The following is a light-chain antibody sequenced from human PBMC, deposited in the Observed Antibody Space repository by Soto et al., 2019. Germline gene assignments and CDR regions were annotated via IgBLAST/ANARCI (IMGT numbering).Light chain of an antibody. J-gene: IGKJ2*01. CDR3: QQYPGYT. Sequence: EIVLTQSPGTLSLSPGERATLSCRASQRVSSSYLAWYQQNPGQAPRLLIYGASSSAPVIPDRFSGSGSGTDFTLTISRLEPEDFAVYYCQQYPGYTFGQGTKLEIK. V-gene: IGKV3-20*01. CDR1: QRVSSSY. CDR2: GAS.